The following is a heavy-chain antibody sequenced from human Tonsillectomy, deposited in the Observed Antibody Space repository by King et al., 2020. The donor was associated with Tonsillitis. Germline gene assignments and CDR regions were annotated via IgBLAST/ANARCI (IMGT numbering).Heavy chain of an antibody. V-gene: IGHV3-9*01. CDR1: GFSFDEYA. Sequence: VQLVESGGGLIQPGRSLRLSCAASGFSFDEYAMHWVRQAPGKGLEWVSGISWNSGSIDYADSVKGRLTISRDNAKNSLYLQMNSLRAEDTALYYCAKDIINWGAARMDVWGKGTTVTVSS. J-gene: IGHJ6*04. D-gene: IGHD6-6*01. CDR2: ISWNSGSI. CDR3: AKDIINWGAARMDV.